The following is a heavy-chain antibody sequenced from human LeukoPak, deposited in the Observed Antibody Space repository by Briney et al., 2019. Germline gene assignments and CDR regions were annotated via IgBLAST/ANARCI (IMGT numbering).Heavy chain of an antibody. V-gene: IGHV4-61*02. CDR2: IYTSGST. CDR3: ARARYSSSSGYYYYYMDV. J-gene: IGHJ6*03. D-gene: IGHD6-6*01. Sequence: SQTLSLTCTVSGGSISSGSYYWSWIRQPAGKGLEWIGRIYTSGSTNYNPSLKSRVTISVDTSKNQFSLKLSSVTAADTAVYYCARARYSSSSGYYYYYMDVWGKGTTVTVSS. CDR1: GGSISSGSYY.